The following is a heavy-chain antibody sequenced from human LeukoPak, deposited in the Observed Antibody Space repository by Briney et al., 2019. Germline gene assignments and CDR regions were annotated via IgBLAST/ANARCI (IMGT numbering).Heavy chain of an antibody. CDR2: IRYDGSNK. CDR1: GFTFSTYG. CDR3: AKDQEVGATTIDY. D-gene: IGHD1-26*01. Sequence: GGSLRLSCSASGFTFSTYGMHWVRQAPGKGLEWVAFIRYDGSNKYYADSVKGRSTISRDNSKNTLYLQMNSLRAEDTAVYYCAKDQEVGATTIDYWGQGILVTVSS. J-gene: IGHJ4*02. V-gene: IGHV3-30*02.